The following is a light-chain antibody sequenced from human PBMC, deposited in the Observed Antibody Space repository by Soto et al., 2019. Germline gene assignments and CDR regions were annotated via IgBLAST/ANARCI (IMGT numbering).Light chain of an antibody. J-gene: IGLJ1*01. Sequence: QSVLTQPASVSGSPGQSITISCTGTSNDVGNHNYVSWYQHFSGKAPKLVIYDVSYRPSGVSNRFSGSKSGNTASLTISGLQTEDEADYYYSSHTNTITYVFGTGTKVTVL. V-gene: IGLV2-14*03. CDR1: SNDVGNHNY. CDR2: DVS. CDR3: SSHTNTITYV.